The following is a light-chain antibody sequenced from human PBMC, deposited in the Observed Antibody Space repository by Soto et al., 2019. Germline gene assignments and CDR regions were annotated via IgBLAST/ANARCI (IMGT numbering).Light chain of an antibody. CDR2: EVS. CDR1: SSDVGGYNY. J-gene: IGLJ1*01. V-gene: IGLV2-8*01. CDR3: SSYAGSNSFSYV. Sequence: QSALTQPPSASGSPGQSVTISCTGTSSDVGGYNYVSWYQQHPGKAPKLMIYEVSKRPSGVPDRFSGSKSGTTASLTVSGLQAEDEADYYCSSYAGSNSFSYVFGTGTKLTVL.